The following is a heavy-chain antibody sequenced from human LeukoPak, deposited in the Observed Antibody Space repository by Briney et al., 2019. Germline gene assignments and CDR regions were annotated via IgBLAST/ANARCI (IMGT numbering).Heavy chain of an antibody. Sequence: GGSLRLSCAASGFTFSSYGMHWVRQAPGKGLEWVAVISYDGSNKYYADSVKGRFTISRDNSKNTLYLQMNSLRAEDTAVYYCARDGEDCGGDCYQPIYYYYGMDVWGQGTTVTVSS. D-gene: IGHD2-21*02. CDR2: ISYDGSNK. V-gene: IGHV3-30*03. CDR1: GFTFSSYG. J-gene: IGHJ6*02. CDR3: ARDGEDCGGDCYQPIYYYYGMDV.